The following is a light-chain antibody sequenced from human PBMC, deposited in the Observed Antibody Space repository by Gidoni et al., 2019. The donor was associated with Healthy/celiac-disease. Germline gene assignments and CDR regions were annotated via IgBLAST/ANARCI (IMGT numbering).Light chain of an antibody. Sequence: DIQMRKTPSSLSASVGDRVTITCRASQSISSYLNWYQQKPGKAPKLLIYAASSLQSGVPSRFSGSGSGTDFTLTISSLQPEDFATYYCQQSYSTPLTFGGGTKVEIK. J-gene: IGKJ4*01. CDR1: QSISSY. CDR3: QQSYSTPLT. CDR2: AAS. V-gene: IGKV1-39*01.